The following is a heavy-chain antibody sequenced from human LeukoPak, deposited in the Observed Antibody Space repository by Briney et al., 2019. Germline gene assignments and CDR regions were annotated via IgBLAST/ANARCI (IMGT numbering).Heavy chain of an antibody. CDR1: GFSFSRYW. D-gene: IGHD3-22*01. V-gene: IGHV3-7*01. J-gene: IGHJ4*02. CDR2: IKQDGNEK. Sequence: GGSLRLSCAASGFSFSRYWMSWVRQAPGKGLEWVANIKQDGNEKYYVDSVKGRFTISRDNAKNSLYLQMNSLRAEDTAVYYCARGSYYYDSSGYSVFDYWGQGTLVTVSS. CDR3: ARGSYYYDSSGYSVFDY.